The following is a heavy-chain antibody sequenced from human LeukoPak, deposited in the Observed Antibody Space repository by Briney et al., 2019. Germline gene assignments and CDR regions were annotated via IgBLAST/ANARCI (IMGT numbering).Heavy chain of an antibody. V-gene: IGHV4-59*01. J-gene: IGHJ4*02. Sequence: SETLSLTCTVSGGSISSYYWSWIRQPPGKGLEWIGYIYYSGSTNYNPSLKSRVTISVDTSKNQFSLKLSSVTAADTAVYYCARDIRGDGSGEIDYWGQGTLVTVSS. CDR3: ARDIRGDGSGEIDY. CDR2: IYYSGST. CDR1: GGSISSYY. D-gene: IGHD3-10*01.